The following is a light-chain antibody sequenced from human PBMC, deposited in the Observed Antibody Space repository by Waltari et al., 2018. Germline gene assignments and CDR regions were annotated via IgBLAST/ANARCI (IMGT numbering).Light chain of an antibody. CDR1: QSVGSSS. V-gene: IGKV3-20*01. J-gene: IGKJ1*01. CDR2: RAS. CDR3: QQHGTLPAT. Sequence: EIVLTPSPGPASLSPGERVTLSCRASQSVGSSSLAWYQQKPGQAPRLVIYRASRRATGIPDRFSGSGSGTDFSLTISRLEPEDFAVYYCQQHGTLPATFGQGTKVEIK.